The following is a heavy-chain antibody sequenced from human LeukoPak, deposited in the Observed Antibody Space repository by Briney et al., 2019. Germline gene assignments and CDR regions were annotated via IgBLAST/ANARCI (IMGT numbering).Heavy chain of an antibody. D-gene: IGHD2-21*01. CDR3: ARARSVVTSCFDY. CDR2: VYYTGRP. CDR1: GGSMTSTSYY. Sequence: SETLSLTCTVFGGSMTSTSYYWGWIRQPPGKGLEWIGSVYYTGRPYYNPYLKSRVIISIDTSKNEFSLKLTSVTAADAAVYYCARARSVVTSCFDYWGQGTPVTVSS. J-gene: IGHJ4*02. V-gene: IGHV4-39*01.